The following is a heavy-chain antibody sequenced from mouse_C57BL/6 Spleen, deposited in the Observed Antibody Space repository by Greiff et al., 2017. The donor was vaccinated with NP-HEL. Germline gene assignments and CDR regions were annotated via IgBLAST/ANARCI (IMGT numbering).Heavy chain of an antibody. CDR2: IYPGSGST. D-gene: IGHD1-1*01. CDR1: GYTFTSYW. J-gene: IGHJ2*01. CDR3: ARPYYYNYFDY. V-gene: IGHV1-55*01. Sequence: QVQLQQPGAELVKPGASVKMSCKASGYTFTSYWITWVKQRPGQGLEWIGDIYPGSGSTNYPEHFKSKATLTVDTSSSTAYMQLSSLTSADSAVYYCARPYYYNYFDYWGQGTTLTVSS.